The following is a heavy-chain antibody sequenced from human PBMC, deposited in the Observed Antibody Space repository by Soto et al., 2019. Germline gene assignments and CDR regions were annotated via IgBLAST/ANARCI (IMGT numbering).Heavy chain of an antibody. CDR3: PRWYSSSWYVRFDY. Sequence: SETLSLTCTVSGGSISSGDYYWSWIRQPPGKGLEWIGYIYYSGSTYYNPSLKSRVTISVDTSKNQFSLKLSSVTAADTAVYYCPRWYSSSWYVRFDYWGQGTMVTVSS. D-gene: IGHD6-13*01. J-gene: IGHJ4*02. CDR1: GGSISSGDYY. CDR2: IYYSGST. V-gene: IGHV4-30-4*01.